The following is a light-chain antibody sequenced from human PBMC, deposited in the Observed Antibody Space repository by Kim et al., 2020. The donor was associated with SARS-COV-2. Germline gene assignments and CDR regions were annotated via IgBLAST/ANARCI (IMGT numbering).Light chain of an antibody. CDR2: KAS. V-gene: IGKV1-5*03. Sequence: DIQMTQSPSTLSAFVGDRVTITCRASQNVNKWLAWYQQKPGKVPKVVIYKASNLESGVPSRFSGSGSGTEFTLTISSLQPEDVATYYCQQYESLWTFGQGTKVDIK. CDR1: QNVNKW. CDR3: QQYESLWT. J-gene: IGKJ1*01.